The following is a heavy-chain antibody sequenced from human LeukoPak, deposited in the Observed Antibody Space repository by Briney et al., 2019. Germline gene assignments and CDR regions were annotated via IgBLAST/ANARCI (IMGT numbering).Heavy chain of an antibody. J-gene: IGHJ4*02. CDR1: GFTFSTYA. V-gene: IGHV3-23*01. Sequence: GGSLRLSCAASGFTFSTYAMSWVRQAPGKGLEWVSAISGRGGSTNYADSVKGRVTVSRDNSKSTLYLQMNSLRAEDTAVYYCAKSSYYDSSGYYREYYFDYWGQGTLVTVSS. CDR3: AKSSYYDSSGYYREYYFDY. CDR2: ISGRGGST. D-gene: IGHD3-22*01.